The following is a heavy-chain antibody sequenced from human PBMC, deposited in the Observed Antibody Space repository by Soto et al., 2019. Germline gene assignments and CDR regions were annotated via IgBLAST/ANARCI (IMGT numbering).Heavy chain of an antibody. CDR3: ARDSSIAARQGYYYYGMDV. CDR2: ISGSGGST. Sequence: HPGGSLRLSCAASGFTFSNYAMSWVRQAPGKGLEWVSSISGSGGSTYYADSVKGRFTISRDNSRNTLYLQMNSLRAEDTAVYYCARDSSIAARQGYYYYGMDVWGQGTTVTVSS. J-gene: IGHJ6*02. D-gene: IGHD6-6*01. CDR1: GFTFSNYA. V-gene: IGHV3-23*01.